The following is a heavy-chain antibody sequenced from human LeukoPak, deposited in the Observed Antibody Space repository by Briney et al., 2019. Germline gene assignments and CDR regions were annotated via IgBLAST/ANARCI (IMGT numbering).Heavy chain of an antibody. V-gene: IGHV4-39*07. D-gene: IGHD4-17*01. CDR1: SGSISTSNYY. J-gene: IGHJ4*02. Sequence: TSETLSLTCTVSSGSISTSNYYWGWVRQPPGKALEWIGNIFYSGSTYYNPSLKSRVTISVDTSKNQFSLKLSSVTAADTAVYYCARRNDYGDRYYFDYWGQGTLVTVSS. CDR3: ARRNDYGDRYYFDY. CDR2: IFYSGST.